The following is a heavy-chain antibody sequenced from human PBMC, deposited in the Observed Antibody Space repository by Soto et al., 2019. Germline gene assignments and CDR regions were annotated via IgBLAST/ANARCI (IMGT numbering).Heavy chain of an antibody. Sequence: SETLSLTCTVSGGSISSYYWSWIRQPPGKGLEWIGYIYYSGSTNYNPSLKSRVTISVDTSKNQFSLKLSSVTAADTAVYYCARLVGYSYGSYFGYWGQGTLVTVSS. V-gene: IGHV4-59*01. CDR1: GGSISSYY. CDR3: ARLVGYSYGSYFGY. CDR2: IYYSGST. D-gene: IGHD5-18*01. J-gene: IGHJ4*02.